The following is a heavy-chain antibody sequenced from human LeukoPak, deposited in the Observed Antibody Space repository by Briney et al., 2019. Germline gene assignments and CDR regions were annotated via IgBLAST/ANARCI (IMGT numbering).Heavy chain of an antibody. CDR3: ARDRDFWSGFPDY. D-gene: IGHD3-3*01. V-gene: IGHV3-74*01. Sequence: PGGSLRLSCAASGFTFSSYWTHWVRQAPGKGLVWVSRINSDGSSTSYADSVKGRFTISRDNAKNTLYLQMNSLRAEDTAVYYCARDRDFWSGFPDYWGQGTLVTVSS. J-gene: IGHJ4*02. CDR1: GFTFSSYW. CDR2: INSDGSST.